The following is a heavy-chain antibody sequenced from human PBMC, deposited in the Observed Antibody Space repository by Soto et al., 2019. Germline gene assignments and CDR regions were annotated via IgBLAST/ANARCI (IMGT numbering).Heavy chain of an antibody. D-gene: IGHD3-3*01. V-gene: IGHV1-18*04. CDR1: GYTFTTFG. CDR3: ERDGFWEWLSPEWFDH. J-gene: IGHJ5*02. Sequence: GSVQDSCTASGYTFTTFGISWVRQAPGQGLEWMGWISAYNGNTNYAQKLQGRVTMTTETPTSTAYMEMRRLRSDDTAVYYCERDGFWEWLSPEWFDHWGQGIPVTV. CDR2: ISAYNGNT.